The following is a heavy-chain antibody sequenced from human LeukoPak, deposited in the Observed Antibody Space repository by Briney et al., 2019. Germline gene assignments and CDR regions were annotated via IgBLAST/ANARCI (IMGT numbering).Heavy chain of an antibody. CDR2: ISSSSSYV. J-gene: IGHJ3*02. CDR1: GFTFSSYS. V-gene: IGHV3-21*01. D-gene: IGHD3-16*01. CDR3: ARDGGPRPRAFDI. Sequence: GGSLRLSCAASGFTFSSYSMNWVRQAPGKGLEWVSSISSSSSYVYYADSVKGRFTISRDNAKNSLYLQMNSLRAEDTAVYYCARDGGPRPRAFDIWGQGTMVTVSS.